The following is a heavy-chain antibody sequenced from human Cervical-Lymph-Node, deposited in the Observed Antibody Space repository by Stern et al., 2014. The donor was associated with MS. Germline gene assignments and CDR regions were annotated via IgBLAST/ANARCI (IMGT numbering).Heavy chain of an antibody. CDR3: AREIRADGFFDY. CDR1: GGTFSTYV. Sequence: QVQLVQSGAEVKKPGSSGKVSCKSSGGTFSTYVISWVRQAPGQGLEWMGGSIPIFNTANYAQKFQGRVTITADESTTTAYMELSNLRSDDTAVYYCAREIRADGFFDYWGQGTLVTVSS. CDR2: SIPIFNTA. J-gene: IGHJ4*02. V-gene: IGHV1-69*01. D-gene: IGHD5-24*01.